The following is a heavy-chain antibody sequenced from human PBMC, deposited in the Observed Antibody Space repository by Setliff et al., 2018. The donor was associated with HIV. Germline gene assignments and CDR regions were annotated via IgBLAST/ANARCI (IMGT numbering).Heavy chain of an antibody. CDR1: GVSFSGYV. J-gene: IGHJ4*02. V-gene: IGHV1-18*01. D-gene: IGHD3-3*01. CDR2: ISAYNGNT. Sequence: ASVKVSCKTSGVSFSGYVISWVRQAPGQGLEWMGWISAYNGNTDYVQKFQGRVIMTTDTATSTAYMELRSLRSDDTAVYFCARDYHDFWSGYPQSFNYWGQGTLVTVSS. CDR3: ARDYHDFWSGYPQSFNY.